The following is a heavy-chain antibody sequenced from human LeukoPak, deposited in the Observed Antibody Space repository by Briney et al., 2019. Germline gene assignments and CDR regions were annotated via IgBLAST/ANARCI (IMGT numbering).Heavy chain of an antibody. J-gene: IGHJ5*02. CDR3: ARLGRIHRYCSSTSCWFDP. CDR2: IYYSGST. V-gene: IGHV4-39*07. CDR1: GGSISSSSYY. D-gene: IGHD2-2*01. Sequence: KSSETLSLTCTVSGGSISSSSYYWGWIRQPPGKGLEWIGSIYYSGSTYYNPSLKSRVTISVDTSKNQFSLKLSSVTAADTAVYYCARLGRIHRYCSSTSCWFDPWGQGTLVTVSS.